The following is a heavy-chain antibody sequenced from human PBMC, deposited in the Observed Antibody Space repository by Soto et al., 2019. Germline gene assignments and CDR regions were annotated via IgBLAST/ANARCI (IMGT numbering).Heavy chain of an antibody. CDR3: ARAGRMARGVIHPPYYYYGMDV. CDR2: INHSGST. D-gene: IGHD3-10*01. Sequence: PSETLSLTCAVYGGSFSGYYWSWIRQPPGKGLEWIGEINHSGSTNYNPSLKSRVTISVDTSKNQFSLKLSSVTAADTAVYYCARAGRMARGVIHPPYYYYGMDVWGQGTTVTVSS. V-gene: IGHV4-34*01. J-gene: IGHJ6*02. CDR1: GGSFSGYY.